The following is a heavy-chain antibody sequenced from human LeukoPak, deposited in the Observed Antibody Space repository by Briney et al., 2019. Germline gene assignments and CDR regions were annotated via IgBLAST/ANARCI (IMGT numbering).Heavy chain of an antibody. CDR3: VRWGYYYDSSGYDY. CDR1: GDSVSSNSAA. CDR2: TYYRSKWYN. V-gene: IGHV6-1*01. J-gene: IGHJ4*02. D-gene: IGHD3-22*01. Sequence: SQTLSVTCAISGDSVSSNSAAWNWIRQSPSRGLEWLGRTYYRSKWYNDYAVSVKSRITINPDTSKNQFSLQLNSVTPEDTAVYYCVRWGYYYDSSGYDYWGQGTLVTVSS.